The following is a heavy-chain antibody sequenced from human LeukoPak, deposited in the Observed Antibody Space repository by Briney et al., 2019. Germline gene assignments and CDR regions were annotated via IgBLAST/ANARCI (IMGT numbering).Heavy chain of an antibody. CDR3: AKAGVLRFLEWLSNFDY. CDR1: GFTFSSYG. Sequence: GGSLRLSCAASGFTFSSYGMHWVRQAPGKGLEWVAFIRYDGSNKYYADSVKGRFTISRDNSKNTLYLQMNSLRAEDTAVYYCAKAGVLRFLEWLSNFDYWGQGTLVTVSS. CDR2: IRYDGSNK. D-gene: IGHD3-3*01. V-gene: IGHV3-30*02. J-gene: IGHJ4*02.